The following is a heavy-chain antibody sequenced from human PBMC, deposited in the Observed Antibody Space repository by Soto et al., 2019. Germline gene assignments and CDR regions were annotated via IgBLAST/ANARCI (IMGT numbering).Heavy chain of an antibody. Sequence: GGSLRLSCAASGFTFSSYSMNWVRQAPGKGLEWVSSISSSSSYIYYADSVKGRFTISRDNAKNSLYLQMNSLRAEDTAVYYCARAYRCSGGSCPYYFDYWGQGTLVTVSS. V-gene: IGHV3-21*01. CDR2: ISSSSSYI. J-gene: IGHJ4*02. CDR3: ARAYRCSGGSCPYYFDY. D-gene: IGHD2-15*01. CDR1: GFTFSSYS.